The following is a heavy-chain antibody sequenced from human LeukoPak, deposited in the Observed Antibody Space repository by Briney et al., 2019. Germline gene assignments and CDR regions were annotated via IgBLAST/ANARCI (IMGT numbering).Heavy chain of an antibody. V-gene: IGHV4-59*01. J-gene: IGHJ4*02. Sequence: SETLSLTCTVSGGSISSYYWSWIQQPPGKGLEWIGYIYYSGSTNYNPSLKSRVTISVDTSKNQFSLKLSSVTAADTAVYYCATLLGWSSGWYFGYWGQGTLVTVSS. CDR2: IYYSGST. D-gene: IGHD6-19*01. CDR1: GGSISSYY. CDR3: ATLLGWSSGWYFGY.